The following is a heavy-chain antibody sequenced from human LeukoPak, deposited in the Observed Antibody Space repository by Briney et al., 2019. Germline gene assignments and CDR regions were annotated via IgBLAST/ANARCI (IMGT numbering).Heavy chain of an antibody. V-gene: IGHV1-8*03. CDR2: MNPNSGNT. CDR3: ARVDNWNYEDY. D-gene: IGHD1-7*01. CDR1: GYTFTSYD. Sequence: ASVKVSCKASGYTFTSYDINWVRQATGQGLEWMGWMNPNSGNTGYAQKFQGRVPITRTTSISTAYRELSSLRSEDTAVYYCARVDNWNYEDYWGQGTLVTVSS. J-gene: IGHJ4*02.